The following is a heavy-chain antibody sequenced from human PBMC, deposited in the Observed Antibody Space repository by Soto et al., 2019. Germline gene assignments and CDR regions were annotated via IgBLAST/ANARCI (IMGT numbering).Heavy chain of an antibody. Sequence: TLCITCTVACGAIICVVGCCSLIRQHPGKGLEWIGYLYYSGSTYYNPSLPRRVTLSVATSKNQFSLKLSSGTAEDTAVYYCASARESRGGTCYHYFDYRGQGTLLT. D-gene: IGHD2-15*01. V-gene: IGHV4-31*03. CDR3: ASARESRGGTCYHYFDY. J-gene: IGHJ4*02. CDR1: CGAIICVVGC. CDR2: LYYSGST.